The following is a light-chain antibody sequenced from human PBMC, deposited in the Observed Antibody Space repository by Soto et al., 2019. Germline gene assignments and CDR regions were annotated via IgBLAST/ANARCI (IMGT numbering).Light chain of an antibody. CDR3: QQYHRFSS. J-gene: IGKJ2*01. CDR1: QSVSRW. Sequence: DIQMTQSPSTLSASVGDRVTITCRASQSVSRWLAWYQQKPGKAPKLLISEASTLQSGVPPRFSGSVSGTEFTLTISCLQPDDSASYYCQQYHRFSSFGQGTKREIK. V-gene: IGKV1-5*03. CDR2: EAS.